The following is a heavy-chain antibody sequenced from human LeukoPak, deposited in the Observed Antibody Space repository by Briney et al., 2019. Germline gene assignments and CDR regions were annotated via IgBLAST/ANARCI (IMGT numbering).Heavy chain of an antibody. J-gene: IGHJ4*02. CDR2: ISSSGSTM. CDR3: ARGMRLVRGLMFDY. D-gene: IGHD3-10*01. V-gene: IGHV3-48*03. Sequence: PGGSLRLSCAASGFTFSSFEMSWVRQAPGTGLEWISYISSSGSTMYYADSVKGHFTTSRDNVKNSLYLQMNSLRAKDTAVYYCARGMRLVRGLMFDYWGQGTLVTVSS. CDR1: GFTFSSFE.